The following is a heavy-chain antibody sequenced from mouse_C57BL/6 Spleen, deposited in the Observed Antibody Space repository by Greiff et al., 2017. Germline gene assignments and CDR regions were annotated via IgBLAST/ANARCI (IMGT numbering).Heavy chain of an antibody. CDR1: GFTFSSYA. D-gene: IGHD1-1*01. J-gene: IGHJ4*01. Sequence: EVKLVESGGGLVKPGGSLKLSCAASGFTFSSYAMSWVRQTPEKRLEWVATISDGGSYTYYPDNVKGRFTISRDNAKNNLYLQMSHLKSEDTAMYYCAREGYGSSYGAMDYWGQGTSVTVSS. CDR2: ISDGGSYT. V-gene: IGHV5-4*03. CDR3: AREGYGSSYGAMDY.